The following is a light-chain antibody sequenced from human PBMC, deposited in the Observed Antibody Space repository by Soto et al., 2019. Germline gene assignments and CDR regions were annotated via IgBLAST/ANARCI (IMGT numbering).Light chain of an antibody. CDR3: ATWDDSLNAGV. CDR2: EVT. CDR1: SSDVGGYKY. J-gene: IGLJ3*02. V-gene: IGLV2-14*01. Sequence: QSALTQPASVSGSPGQSITISCTGTSSDVGGYKYVSWYQQHPGKAPKLMIYEVTNRPSGVSNRFSGSKSGNTASLAISGLQSEDEADYYCATWDDSLNAGVFGGGTKLTVL.